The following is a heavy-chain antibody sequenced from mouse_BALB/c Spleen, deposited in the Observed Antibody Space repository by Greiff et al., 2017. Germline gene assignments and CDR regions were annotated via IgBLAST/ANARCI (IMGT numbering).Heavy chain of an antibody. CDR2: ISSGGST. Sequence: EVMLVESGGGLVKPGGSLKLSCAASGFTFSSYAMSWVRQTPEKRLEWVASISSGGSTYYPDSVKGRFTISRDNARNILYLQMSSLRSEDTAMYYCAKFSPMDYWGQGTSVTVSS. CDR1: GFTFSSYA. V-gene: IGHV5-6-5*01. CDR3: AKFSPMDY. J-gene: IGHJ4*01.